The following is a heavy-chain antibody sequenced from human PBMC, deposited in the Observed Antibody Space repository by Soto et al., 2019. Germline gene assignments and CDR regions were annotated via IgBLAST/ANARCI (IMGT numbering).Heavy chain of an antibody. V-gene: IGHV4-34*01. CDR3: STRAYDTNGYYRFDP. D-gene: IGHD3-22*01. J-gene: IGHJ5*01. Sequence: SETLSLTCAVYCGSFSGHSWTWIRQSPGKGLEWIGDINHSGRVNYSPSLKSRVTISLDTSKNQFSLTLSAVTAADTAMYYCSTRAYDTNGYYRFDPWGQGTLVTVSS. CDR1: CGSFSGHS. CDR2: INHSGRV.